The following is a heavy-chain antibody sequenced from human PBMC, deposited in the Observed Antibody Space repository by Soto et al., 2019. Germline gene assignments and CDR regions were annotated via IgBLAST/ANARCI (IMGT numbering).Heavy chain of an antibody. V-gene: IGHV3-74*01. CDR1: GFTFSNYW. J-gene: IGHJ4*02. D-gene: IGHD3-10*01. Sequence: PGGSLRLSCAASGFTFSNYWMHWVLPAPWKGLVWVSRINSDGSSTSYADSVKGPFTISRDNAKNTLYLQMNSLRAEDTAVYYCAKDRDYYGSGSYYNTGWGQGTLVTVSS. CDR2: INSDGSST. CDR3: AKDRDYYGSGSYYNTG.